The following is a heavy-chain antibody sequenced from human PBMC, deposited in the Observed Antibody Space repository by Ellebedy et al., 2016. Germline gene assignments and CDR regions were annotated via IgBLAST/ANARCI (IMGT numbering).Heavy chain of an antibody. CDR3: ARGRLQYYYGSGSYYPDLDY. V-gene: IGHV4-61*02. J-gene: IGHJ4*02. Sequence: SETLSLXXTVSGGSITSGSFYWNWIRQPAGKGLEWIGRIYTSGTTNYNPSLKSRVTMSVDTSKNQFSLKLSSVTAADTAVYYCARGRLQYYYGSGSYYPDLDYWGQGTLVTVSS. CDR1: GGSITSGSFY. CDR2: IYTSGTT. D-gene: IGHD3-10*01.